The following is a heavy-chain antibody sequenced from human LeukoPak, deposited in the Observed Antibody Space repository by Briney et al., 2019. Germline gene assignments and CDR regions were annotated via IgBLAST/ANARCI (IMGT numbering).Heavy chain of an antibody. CDR3: AKDDDWLRFEH. CDR2: ISGSGGRT. D-gene: IGHD5-12*01. J-gene: IGHJ4*02. Sequence: GGSLRLSCAASGFTFSSYAMSWVRQAPGKGLEWVSGISGSGGRTYYADSVKGRFTISRDNSNHMLYLQMNSLIAEDTAIYYCAKDDDWLRFEHWGRGAPVSVSS. V-gene: IGHV3-23*01. CDR1: GFTFSSYA.